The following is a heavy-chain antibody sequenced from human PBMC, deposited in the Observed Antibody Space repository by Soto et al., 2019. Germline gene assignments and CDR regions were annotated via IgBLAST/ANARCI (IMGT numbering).Heavy chain of an antibody. D-gene: IGHD3-16*02. CDR3: ARHFGELRLGELSLWRHGSNSPYFDL. Sequence: QVQLQESGPGLVKPSETLSLTCTVSGGSISGYHWSWIRQPPGKGLEWIGYIYYTGSTSYNPSLKSRVTISVDKSKKHFSLRLRSVTAADTAVYYWARHFGELRLGELSLWRHGSNSPYFDLWGRGTLLTVSS. CDR2: IYYTGST. J-gene: IGHJ2*01. V-gene: IGHV4-59*08. CDR1: GGSISGYH.